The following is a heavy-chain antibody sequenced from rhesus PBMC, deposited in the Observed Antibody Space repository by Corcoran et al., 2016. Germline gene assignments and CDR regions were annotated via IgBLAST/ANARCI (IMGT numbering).Heavy chain of an antibody. D-gene: IGHD6-13*01. CDR2: IKTGGGST. V-gene: IGHV3-8*01. J-gene: IGHJ4*01. CDR1: GFTFGSYY. CDR3: ARDIPPGYSSWSLGGY. Sequence: EVQLVESGGGLVQPGGSLRLSCTGSGFTFGSYYMYWVRQAPGKGLEWVSAIKTGGGSTWYTDSVKGRFTISKENAKNTLYRQMDSLRAEDTAVYYCARDIPPGYSSWSLGGYWGQGVLVTVSS.